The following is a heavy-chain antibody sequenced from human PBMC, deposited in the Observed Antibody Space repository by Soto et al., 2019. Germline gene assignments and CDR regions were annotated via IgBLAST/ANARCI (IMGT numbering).Heavy chain of an antibody. J-gene: IGHJ6*02. CDR3: ATIVRLGSTGASTFGMDV. V-gene: IGHV1-69-2*01. Sequence: EVQLVQSGAEVKKPGATVKISCKVSGYTFTDYYMHWVQQAPGKGLEWMGLVDSEDGETIYAEKFQGRVTITAYTSTDTAYMELSSLRSEDAAVYYCATIVRLGSTGASTFGMDVWGQGTTVTVSS. CDR2: VDSEDGET. CDR1: GYTFTDYY. D-gene: IGHD1-26*01.